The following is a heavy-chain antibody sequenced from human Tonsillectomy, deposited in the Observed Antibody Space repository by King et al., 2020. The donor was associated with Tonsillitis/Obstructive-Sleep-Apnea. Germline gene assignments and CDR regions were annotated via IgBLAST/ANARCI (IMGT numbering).Heavy chain of an antibody. Sequence: QLQESGPGLVKPSETLSLTCTVSDGSISSSSYYWGWIRQPPGKGLEWIGSIYYNGITYYNPSLESRVTISVDTSRHQFSLRLSSVTAADTAVYYCVRNVGDSYYYYYYMDVWGKGTTVTVSS. CDR1: DGSISSSSYY. D-gene: IGHD3-16*01. V-gene: IGHV4-39*01. J-gene: IGHJ6*03. CDR2: IYYNGIT. CDR3: VRNVGDSYYYYYYMDV.